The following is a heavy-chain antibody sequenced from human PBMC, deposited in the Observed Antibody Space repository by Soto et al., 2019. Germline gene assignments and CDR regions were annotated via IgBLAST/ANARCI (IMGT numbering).Heavy chain of an antibody. CDR1: GYSYSTYW. CDR3: ARPIDYASSSTGFDY. CDR2: IYPGDSDT. V-gene: IGHV5-51*01. J-gene: IGHJ4*02. D-gene: IGHD6-6*01. Sequence: GESLKISCKGSGYSYSTYWIAWVRQKPGKGLEFMGIIYPGDSDTRYSPSFQGQVTISADKTITTAYLQWSSLKASDTAMYDCARPIDYASSSTGFDYWGQGTLVTVSS.